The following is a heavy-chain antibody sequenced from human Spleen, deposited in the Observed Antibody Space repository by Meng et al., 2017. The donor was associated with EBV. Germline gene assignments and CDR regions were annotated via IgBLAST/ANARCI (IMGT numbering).Heavy chain of an antibody. D-gene: IGHD4-17*01. CDR3: ARGSGDYLKLDCFDP. J-gene: IGHJ5*02. CDR2: INHSGNT. V-gene: IGHV4-34*01. Sequence: QVQLQQLGAGLLKPSETLSLTWAVDGGSFSGYYWGWIRQSPGKGLQWIGEINHSGNTIYNPSLKSRVTISVDTSKLQFSLNLTSVTAADTAVYYCARGSGDYLKLDCFDPWGQGTLVTVSS. CDR1: GGSFSGYY.